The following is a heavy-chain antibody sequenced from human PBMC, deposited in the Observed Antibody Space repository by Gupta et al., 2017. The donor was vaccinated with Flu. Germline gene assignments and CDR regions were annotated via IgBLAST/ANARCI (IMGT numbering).Heavy chain of an antibody. V-gene: IGHV3-23*01. Sequence: EVQLLESGGGLVQPGGSLRLSCAASAFTFNDYAMSWVRQAPGTGLEWVSRIDDNGETTYYADSVKGRFSISRDNSKDTLFLEMDSLRAEDTAVYYCARDYWRFQRSTWFFSSSFDCWGPGTLVTVSS. CDR1: AFTFNDYA. J-gene: IGHJ4*02. D-gene: IGHD6-13*01. CDR3: ARDYWRFQRSTWFFSSSFDC. CDR2: IDDNGETT.